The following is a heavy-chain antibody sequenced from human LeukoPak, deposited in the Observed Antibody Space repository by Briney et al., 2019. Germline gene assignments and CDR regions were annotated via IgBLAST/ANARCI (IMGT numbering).Heavy chain of an antibody. J-gene: IGHJ5*02. D-gene: IGHD3-3*01. CDR3: ARVPDFWSVLRAPFDP. V-gene: IGHV4-39*07. CDR2: IYYRGST. Sequence: SETLSLTCTVSGGSISTGGYYWGWIRQPPGKGLEWIGSIYYRGSTYYNPSLKSRVTISVDTSKNQFSLKLSSVTAADTAVYYCARVPDFWSVLRAPFDPWGQGTLVTVSS. CDR1: GGSISTGGYY.